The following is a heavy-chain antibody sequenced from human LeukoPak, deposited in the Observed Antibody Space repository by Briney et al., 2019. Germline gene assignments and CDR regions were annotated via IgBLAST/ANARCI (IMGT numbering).Heavy chain of an antibody. Sequence: GGSLRLSCSASGFPFSSYAMHWVRQAPGKGLEYVSAISDSGGSTYYADSVKGRFTISRDNSKNTLYLQMSSLRAEDTAAYFCVRGYSFGPYGMDVWGQGTTVTVSS. D-gene: IGHD2-15*01. CDR1: GFPFSSYA. J-gene: IGHJ6*02. V-gene: IGHV3-64D*09. CDR3: VRGYSFGPYGMDV. CDR2: ISDSGGST.